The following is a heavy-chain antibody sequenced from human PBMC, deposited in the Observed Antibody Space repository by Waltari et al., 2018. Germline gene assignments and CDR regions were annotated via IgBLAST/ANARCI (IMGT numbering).Heavy chain of an antibody. CDR3: AGAFYVSGRGYFDY. J-gene: IGHJ4*02. V-gene: IGHV3-30-3*01. CDR2: VSYDGSSK. Sequence: QVQLVESGGGVVQPGRSLRLSCAASGFTFTRYTMHWVRQAPGKGLEWVAVVSYDGSSKNYADSVKGRFTISRDKYKNTFYLQINSLRADDTALYYCAGAFYVSGRGYFDYWGQGALVIVSS. D-gene: IGHD3-10*01. CDR1: GFTFTRYT.